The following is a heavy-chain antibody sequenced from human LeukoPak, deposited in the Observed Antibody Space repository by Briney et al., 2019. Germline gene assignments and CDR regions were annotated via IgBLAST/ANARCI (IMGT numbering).Heavy chain of an antibody. V-gene: IGHV5-51*01. CDR1: GYSFTTYW. CDR3: ARASRDGYNQNFDH. Sequence: GESLKISCKGSGYSFTTYWIGWVRQMPGKGLEWMGIIFPGDSDTRYSPTFQGQVTISADKSTSIVYLQWSSLRASDTAMYYCARASRDGYNQNFDHWGQGTLVTVSS. J-gene: IGHJ4*02. CDR2: IFPGDSDT. D-gene: IGHD5-24*01.